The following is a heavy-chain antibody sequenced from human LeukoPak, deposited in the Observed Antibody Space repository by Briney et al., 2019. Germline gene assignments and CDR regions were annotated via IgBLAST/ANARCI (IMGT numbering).Heavy chain of an antibody. V-gene: IGHV4-4*07. J-gene: IGHJ5*02. CDR3: ARLYYYGSGKFDP. CDR2: IYASGST. CDR1: GGSISSYY. D-gene: IGHD3-10*01. Sequence: SETLSLTCTVSGGSISSYYWSWIRQPAGKGLECIGRIYASGSTNYNPSLKSRVTMSVDTSKNQFSLKLSSVTAADTAVYYCARLYYYGSGKFDPWGQGTLVTVSS.